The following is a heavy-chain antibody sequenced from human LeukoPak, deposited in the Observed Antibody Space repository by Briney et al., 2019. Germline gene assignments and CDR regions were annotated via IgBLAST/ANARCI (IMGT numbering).Heavy chain of an antibody. CDR3: ATYYAGRGRSGY. J-gene: IGHJ4*02. Sequence: SETLSLTCTVSGASISSGAYHWSWIRQPPGKGLEWIGYSGNTDYNPSLNSRVTISVDTSKNQLSLRLSSVTTADTAVYFCATYYAGRGRSGYWGQGTLVTVSS. CDR1: GASISSGAYH. D-gene: IGHD3-10*01. V-gene: IGHV4-30-4*01. CDR2: SGNT.